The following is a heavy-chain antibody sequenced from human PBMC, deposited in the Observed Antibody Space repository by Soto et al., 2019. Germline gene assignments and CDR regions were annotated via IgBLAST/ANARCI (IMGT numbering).Heavy chain of an antibody. V-gene: IGHV3-23*01. CDR1: GFTFSNFA. CDR2: MSGNGGRI. Sequence: EVQLLESGGGLVQPGGSLRLSCAVSGFTFSNFAMTWVRQAPGNGLQWVSLMSGNGGRIVYAESVKGRFTISRDNSKNTLYLQMNSLRLEDTAVYYSVKDPVSGGSGGAWFDYWGQGTLVTVSS. J-gene: IGHJ4*02. D-gene: IGHD2-21*02. CDR3: VKDPVSGGSGGAWFDY.